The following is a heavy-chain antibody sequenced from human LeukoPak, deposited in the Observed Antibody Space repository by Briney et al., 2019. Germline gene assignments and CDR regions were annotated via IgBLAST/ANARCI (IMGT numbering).Heavy chain of an antibody. CDR3: AKDTSIGRYCTNGVCSPFDY. J-gene: IGHJ4*02. V-gene: IGHV3-23*01. CDR2: ISDSGGST. Sequence: GGSLRLSCAASGFTFSSYAMSWVRQAPGKGLEWVSAISDSGGSTYDAASVKGRFTISRDNSKNTLYLQMNSLRAEDTAVYYCAKDTSIGRYCTNGVCSPFDYWGQGTLVTVSS. CDR1: GFTFSSYA. D-gene: IGHD2-8*01.